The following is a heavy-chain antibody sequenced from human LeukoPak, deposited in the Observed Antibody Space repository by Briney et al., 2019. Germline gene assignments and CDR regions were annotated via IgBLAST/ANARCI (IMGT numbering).Heavy chain of an antibody. V-gene: IGHV4-59*10. CDR1: GGSFSGYY. CDR3: ASSPYDSRVVDAFDI. Sequence: PSETLSLTCAVYGGSFSGYYWSWIRQPTGKGLEWIGRIYTSGSTNYNPSLKSRVTMSVDTSKNQFSLRLSSVTAADTAVYYCASSPYDSRVVDAFDIWGQGTMVTVSS. CDR2: IYTSGST. D-gene: IGHD3-22*01. J-gene: IGHJ3*02.